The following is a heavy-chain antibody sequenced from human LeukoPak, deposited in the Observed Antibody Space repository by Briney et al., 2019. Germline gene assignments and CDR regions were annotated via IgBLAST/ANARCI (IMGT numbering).Heavy chain of an antibody. CDR2: IYYSGST. CDR1: GGSISSYY. CDR3: ARDPYYGSGSSFDY. V-gene: IGHV4-59*12. Sequence: SETLSLTCTVSGGSISSYYWSWIRQPPGKGLEWIGYIYYSGSTNYNPSLKSRVTISVDTSKNQFSLKLSSVTAADTAVYCCARDPYYGSGSSFDYWGQGTLVTVSS. J-gene: IGHJ4*02. D-gene: IGHD3-10*01.